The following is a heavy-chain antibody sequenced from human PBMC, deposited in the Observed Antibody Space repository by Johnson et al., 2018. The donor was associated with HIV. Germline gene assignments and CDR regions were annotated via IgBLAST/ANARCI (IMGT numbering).Heavy chain of an antibody. Sequence: QVQLVESGGGVVQPGGSLRLSCAASGFTFSSYGMHWVRQAPGKGLEWVAVISYDGSNKYYGDSVKGRFTISRDNSKNTLYVQMNSLRVEDTAVYYCATSGSHFAFDIWGQGTMVTVSS. CDR1: GFTFSSYG. CDR2: ISYDGSNK. V-gene: IGHV3-30*03. J-gene: IGHJ3*02. CDR3: ATSGSHFAFDI. D-gene: IGHD1-26*01.